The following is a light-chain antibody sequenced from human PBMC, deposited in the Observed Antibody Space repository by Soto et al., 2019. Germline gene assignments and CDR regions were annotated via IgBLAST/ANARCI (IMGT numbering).Light chain of an antibody. Sequence: DTVLTQSPATLSLSPGETATLSCRASQSVRSHLAWYQQRPGQPPRLLIYDASYRATGVPLRFSGSGSGTEFTLTISSLESGDSAIYYCQQRRGTFGQGTRLEIK. J-gene: IGKJ5*01. CDR1: QSVRSH. V-gene: IGKV3-11*01. CDR3: QQRRGT. CDR2: DAS.